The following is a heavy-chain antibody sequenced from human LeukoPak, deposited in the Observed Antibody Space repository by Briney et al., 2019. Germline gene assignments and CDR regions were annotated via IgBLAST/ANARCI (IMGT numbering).Heavy chain of an antibody. J-gene: IGHJ6*03. CDR2: FFYNGTT. CDR1: GGSTRTYS. Sequence: PSETLSLTCTVSGGSTRTYSWSWIRQSPVKGLEWIGCFFYNGTTTYNPSLKSRVTVSVDTSKNQFSLKLSSVTAADTAVYYCARHPTGLSTMDVWGKGITGAVSS. D-gene: IGHD1-14*01. CDR3: ARHPTGLSTMDV. V-gene: IGHV4-59*08.